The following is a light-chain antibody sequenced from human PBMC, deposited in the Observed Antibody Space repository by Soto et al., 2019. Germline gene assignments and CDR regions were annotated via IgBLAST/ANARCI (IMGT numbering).Light chain of an antibody. J-gene: IGLJ1*01. CDR1: RSNIGAGYD. CDR3: QSYDSSLSVLYV. CDR2: GNN. Sequence: QSVLTQPPSVSGAPGQRVTISCAGSRSNIGAGYDVHWYQQIPGTAPKLLIYGNNNRPSGVPDRFSGSRSGTSASLAITGLQGEDEADYYCQSYDSSLSVLYVFGTGTKLTVL. V-gene: IGLV1-40*01.